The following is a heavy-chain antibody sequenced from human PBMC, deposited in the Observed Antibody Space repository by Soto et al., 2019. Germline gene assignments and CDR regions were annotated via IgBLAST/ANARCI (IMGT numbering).Heavy chain of an antibody. CDR1: GFTFSSYG. D-gene: IGHD6-13*01. Sequence: VEVLESGGGLVQPGGSLRLSCAASGFTFSSYGMHWVRQAPGKGLEWVAVISYDGSNKYYADSVKGRFTISRDNSKNTLYLQMNSLRAEDTAVYYCATGRAAGDWGQGTLVTVSS. CDR3: ATGRAAGD. J-gene: IGHJ4*02. V-gene: IGHV3-30*03. CDR2: ISYDGSNK.